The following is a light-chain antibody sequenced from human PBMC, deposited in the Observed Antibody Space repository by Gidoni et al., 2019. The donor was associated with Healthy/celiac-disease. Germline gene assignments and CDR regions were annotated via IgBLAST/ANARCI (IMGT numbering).Light chain of an antibody. CDR1: QSVSSY. CDR3: QQRSNWPGT. V-gene: IGKV3-11*01. Sequence: ERVCTHSPATLSLSPGERATLSCRASQSVSSYLAWYQQKPGQAPRLLIYDASNRATGIPARFSGSGSGTDFTLTISSLEPEDFAVYYCQQRSNWPGTFGQGTKLEIK. CDR2: DAS. J-gene: IGKJ1*01.